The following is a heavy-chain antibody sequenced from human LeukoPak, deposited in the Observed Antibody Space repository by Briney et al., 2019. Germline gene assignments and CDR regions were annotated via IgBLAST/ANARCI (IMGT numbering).Heavy chain of an antibody. CDR1: GFTFSSYA. CDR3: AKAVKTWSGSPIDY. J-gene: IGHJ4*02. V-gene: IGHV3-23*01. D-gene: IGHD1-26*01. CDR2: ISGSGGST. Sequence: GGSLRLSCAASGFTFSSYAMSWVRQAPGKGLEWVSAISGSGGSTYCADSVKGRFTISRDNSKNTLYPQMNSLRAEDTAVYYCAKAVKTWSGSPIDYWGQGTLVTVSS.